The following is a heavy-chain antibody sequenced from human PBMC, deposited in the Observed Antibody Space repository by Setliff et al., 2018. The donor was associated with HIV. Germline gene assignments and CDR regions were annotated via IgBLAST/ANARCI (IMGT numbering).Heavy chain of an antibody. CDR1: GGSISSGGYY. J-gene: IGHJ6*02. CDR3: VRERRRSPLSYGLDV. Sequence: SETLSLTCTVSGGSISSGGYYWNWIRQYPVKGLEWIGHIYYNGRTLFNPALGTRLNMSVDTSENQFSLHLSSVTAPDTAVYCCVRERRRSPLSYGLDVWGQGTTVTVSS. CDR2: IYYNGRT. V-gene: IGHV4-31*03.